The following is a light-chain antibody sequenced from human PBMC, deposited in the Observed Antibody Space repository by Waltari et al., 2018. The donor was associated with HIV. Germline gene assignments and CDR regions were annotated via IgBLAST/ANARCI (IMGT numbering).Light chain of an antibody. CDR1: RSTIGAGYF. J-gene: IGLJ2*01. CDR3: QSYDSSLRASV. V-gene: IGLV1-40*01. CDR2: SDI. Sequence: QSALTQPPSVSGAPGQRVTISCTGNRSTIGAGYFVHWYQPLPGTAPKLLVYSDINRPSGVPDRFSGSKSGTSASLVITGLQAEDEADYYCQSYDSSLRASVFGGGTKLTVL.